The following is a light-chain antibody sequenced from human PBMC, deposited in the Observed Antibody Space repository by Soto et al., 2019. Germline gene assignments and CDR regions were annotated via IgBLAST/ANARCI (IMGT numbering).Light chain of an antibody. Sequence: EIVMTQSPATLSVSPGESATLSCRASQSVSSNLAWYQQKPGQAPRLLIYGASTRATGIPARFSGSRSGTEFTLTISSLQSEDFAVYYCQQYNNWPLTFGGGTKVEIK. CDR3: QQYNNWPLT. V-gene: IGKV3-15*01. J-gene: IGKJ4*01. CDR1: QSVSSN. CDR2: GAS.